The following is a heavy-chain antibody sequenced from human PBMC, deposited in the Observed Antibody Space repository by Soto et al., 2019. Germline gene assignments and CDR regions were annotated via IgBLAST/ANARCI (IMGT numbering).Heavy chain of an antibody. CDR1: GFIVSDTY. Sequence: EVQLVESGGGLVQPGGSLRLSCTASGFIVSDTYVNWVRQAPGKGLEWVSVISNRGDTHYADSVRGRFGLSRDISANTLHLQMNNLRVEDTTVYYCAREPRYCRGGSCSITGDAYDIWGQGTKVTVSS. D-gene: IGHD2-15*01. CDR3: AREPRYCRGGSCSITGDAYDI. J-gene: IGHJ3*02. V-gene: IGHV3-66*01. CDR2: ISNRGDT.